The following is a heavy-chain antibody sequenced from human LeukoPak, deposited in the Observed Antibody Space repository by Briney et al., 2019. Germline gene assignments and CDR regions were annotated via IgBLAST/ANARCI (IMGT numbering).Heavy chain of an antibody. CDR3: AGAIYCSSTSCYPGDY. Sequence: SVKVSCKASGGTFSSYAISWVRHAPGQGLEWMGGIIPIFGTANYAQKFRGRVTITTDESTSTAYMELSSMRSEDTAVYYCAGAIYCSSTSCYPGDYWGQGTLVTVSS. D-gene: IGHD2-2*01. CDR2: IIPIFGTA. CDR1: GGTFSSYA. V-gene: IGHV1-69*05. J-gene: IGHJ4*02.